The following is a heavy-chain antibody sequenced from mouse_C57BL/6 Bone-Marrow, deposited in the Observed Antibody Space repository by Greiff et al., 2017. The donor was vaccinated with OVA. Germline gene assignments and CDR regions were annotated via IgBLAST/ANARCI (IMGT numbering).Heavy chain of an antibody. V-gene: IGHV5-17*01. CDR1: GFTFSDYG. CDR3: ARPNYYGSFAY. J-gene: IGHJ3*01. D-gene: IGHD1-1*01. CDR2: ISSGSSTI. Sequence: DVQLVESGGGLVKPGGSLKLSCAASGFTFSDYGMHWVRQAPEKGLEWVAYISSGSSTIYYADTVKGRFTISRDNAKNTLFLQMTSLRSEDTAMYYCARPNYYGSFAYWGQGTLVTVSA.